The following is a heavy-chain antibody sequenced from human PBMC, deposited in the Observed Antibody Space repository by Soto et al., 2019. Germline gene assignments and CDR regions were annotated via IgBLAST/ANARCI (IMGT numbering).Heavy chain of an antibody. CDR3: ARGASAAWLPWVDY. D-gene: IGHD3-9*01. CDR1: GYTFTRYG. CDR2: ISAYNGDT. V-gene: IGHV1-18*01. Sequence: QVELVQSGAEVKKPGASVKVSCKASGYTFTRYGITWVRQAPGQGLEWMGWISAYNGDTNYAQNVQGRVTMTTDTSPSTAYMEPRSLTSDDTAVYFCARGASAAWLPWVDYWGQGTLVTVSS. J-gene: IGHJ4*02.